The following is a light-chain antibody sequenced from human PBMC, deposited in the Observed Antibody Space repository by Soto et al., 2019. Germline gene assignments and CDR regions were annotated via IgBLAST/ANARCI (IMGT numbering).Light chain of an antibody. V-gene: IGLV2-11*01. CDR1: NNDVGGYNY. CDR2: EVN. J-gene: IGLJ1*01. Sequence: QSALTQPRSVSGSPGQSVTISCTGTNNDVGGYNYVSWYQQHPGKAPKLMIFEVNKRPSGVPDRFSGSKSGNTASLTISGLQAEDEADYYCCSYAGNYIYVFGTGTRSPS. CDR3: CSYAGNYIYV.